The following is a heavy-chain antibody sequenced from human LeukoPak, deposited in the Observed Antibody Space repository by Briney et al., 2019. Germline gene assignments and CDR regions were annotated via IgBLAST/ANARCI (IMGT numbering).Heavy chain of an antibody. CDR2: ISSSTTFI. J-gene: IGHJ1*01. CDR1: GFTFSNYN. CDR3: ARDPKGYYDTSGYYRYFQY. D-gene: IGHD3-22*01. V-gene: IGHV3-21*01. Sequence: GGSPRLSCAASGFTFSNYNMNWVRQAPGKGLEWVSSISSSTTFIYYADSVKGRFTVSRDNAKNSLYLQMNSLRAEDTAVYYCARDPKGYYDTSGYYRYFQYWGQGTLVTVSS.